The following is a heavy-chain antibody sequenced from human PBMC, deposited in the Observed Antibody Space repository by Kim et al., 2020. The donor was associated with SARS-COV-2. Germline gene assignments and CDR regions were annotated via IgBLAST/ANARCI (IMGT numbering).Heavy chain of an antibody. CDR3: ARDLMVAVAGTDIDY. CDR1: LFTFIIYI. J-gene: IGHJ4*02. CDR2: IIIIIIYI. V-gene: IGHV3-21*01. Sequence: GGSLRLSCASSLFTFIIYIINFFLHSPFNFLYFFSSIIIIIIYIYYSYSFNFLFTISIDNAKNSLYLQMNSLRAEDTAVYYCARDLMVAVAGTDIDYWGQGTLVTVSS. D-gene: IGHD6-19*01.